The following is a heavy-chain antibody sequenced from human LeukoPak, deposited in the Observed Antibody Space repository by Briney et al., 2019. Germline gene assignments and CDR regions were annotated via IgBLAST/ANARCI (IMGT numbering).Heavy chain of an antibody. D-gene: IGHD6-13*01. CDR1: GGSISSSSYY. V-gene: IGHV4-39*01. CDR2: IYYSGST. CDR3: ARMLAAASYNWFDP. Sequence: SETLSLTCTVSGGSISSSSYYWGWIRQPPGKGLEWIGSIYYSGSTYYNPSLKGRVTISVDTSKNQFSLKLSSVTAADTAVYYCARMLAAASYNWFDPWGQGTLVTVSS. J-gene: IGHJ5*02.